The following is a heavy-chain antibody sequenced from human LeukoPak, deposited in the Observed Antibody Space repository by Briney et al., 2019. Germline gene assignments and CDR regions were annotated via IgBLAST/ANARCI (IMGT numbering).Heavy chain of an antibody. Sequence: GGSLRLSCAASGFTFSSYAMSWVRQAPGKGLEWVSVISGNGGSTNYADSVKGRFTISRDNSKNTLYLQMNSLRAEDTAVYYCAKSLWFGELLITYGAFDIWGQGTMVTVSS. CDR1: GFTFSSYA. CDR3: AKSLWFGELLITYGAFDI. D-gene: IGHD3-10*01. CDR2: ISGNGGST. J-gene: IGHJ3*02. V-gene: IGHV3-23*01.